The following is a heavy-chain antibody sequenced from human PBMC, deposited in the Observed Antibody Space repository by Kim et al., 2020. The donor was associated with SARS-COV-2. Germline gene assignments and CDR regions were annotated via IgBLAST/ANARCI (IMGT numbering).Heavy chain of an antibody. J-gene: IGHJ4*02. D-gene: IGHD3-22*01. Sequence: FQGRVTMTRDTSPSTVYMELSSLRSEDTAVYYCARGYYYDSSGYTYYFDYWGQGTLVTVSS. V-gene: IGHV1-46*01. CDR3: ARGYYYDSSGYTYYFDY.